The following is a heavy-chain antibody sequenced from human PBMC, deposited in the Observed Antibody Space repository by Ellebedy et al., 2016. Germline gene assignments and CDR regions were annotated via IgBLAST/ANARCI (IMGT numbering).Heavy chain of an antibody. CDR1: GGSFSGYY. J-gene: IGHJ4*02. Sequence: GSLRLSXAVYGGSFSGYYWSWIRQPPGKGLEWIGEINHSGSTNYNPSLKSRVTISVDTSKNHFSLKLSSVTAADTAVYYCARDVGGSDDYWGQGTLVTVSS. V-gene: IGHV4-34*01. D-gene: IGHD4-23*01. CDR3: ARDVGGSDDY. CDR2: INHSGST.